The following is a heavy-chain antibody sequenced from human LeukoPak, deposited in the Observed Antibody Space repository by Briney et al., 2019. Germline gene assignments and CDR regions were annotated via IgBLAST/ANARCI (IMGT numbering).Heavy chain of an antibody. CDR2: IYPGDSDT. J-gene: IGHJ4*02. V-gene: IGHV5-51*01. Sequence: GESLKISCKGSGSSFTSYWIGWVRQMPGKGLGWMGIIYPGDSDTRYSPSFQGQVTISADKSISTAYLQWSSLKASDTAMYYCARHQASSGYNEIDYWGQGTLVTVSS. CDR3: ARHQASSGYNEIDY. CDR1: GSSFTSYW. D-gene: IGHD3-22*01.